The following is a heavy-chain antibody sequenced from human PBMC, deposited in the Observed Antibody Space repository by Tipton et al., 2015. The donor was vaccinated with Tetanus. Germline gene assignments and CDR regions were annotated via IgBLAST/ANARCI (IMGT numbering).Heavy chain of an antibody. CDR2: TDSSGKS. CDR3: ARDMRGEGGGWYTDY. V-gene: IGHV4-59*01. Sequence: TLSLTCTVSGASISSSYWSWIRQAPGKGLEWIGDTDSSGKSNSNPSLKSRLVISVDTSKSQFSLRLSSVTAADTALYYCARDMRGEGGGWYTDYWGQGTLVTVSS. CDR1: GASISSSY. D-gene: IGHD6-19*01. J-gene: IGHJ4*02.